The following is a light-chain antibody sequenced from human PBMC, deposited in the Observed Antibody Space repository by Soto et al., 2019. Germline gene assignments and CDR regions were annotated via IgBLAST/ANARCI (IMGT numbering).Light chain of an antibody. V-gene: IGKV3-15*01. CDR3: QQANSFPLT. J-gene: IGKJ4*01. CDR2: DAS. CDR1: QNIDNK. Sequence: EIVMTQSPATLSVSPGERATPSCRASQNIDNKLVWYQQKPGQVPRLLIYDASTRATGIPARFSGSGSGTEFTLTISSLQSEDFATYYCQQANSFPLTFGGGTKVDIK.